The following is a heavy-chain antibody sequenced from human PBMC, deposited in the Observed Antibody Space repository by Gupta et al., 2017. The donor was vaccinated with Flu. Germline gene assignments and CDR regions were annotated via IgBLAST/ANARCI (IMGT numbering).Heavy chain of an antibody. V-gene: IGHV3-11*01. Sequence: QVQLVESGGGLVKPGGSLRLSCPPSGFTFSDHYMTWFRQAPGKGLEWVAYITMTASAMHYADSVKGRFTISRDNTRNTLYLQMDSRRADDTAVYFCARGGGWLSQPMDYWGRGTLVTVSS. D-gene: IGHD3-16*01. J-gene: IGHJ4*02. CDR3: ARGGGWLSQPMDY. CDR2: ITMTASAM. CDR1: GFTFSDHY.